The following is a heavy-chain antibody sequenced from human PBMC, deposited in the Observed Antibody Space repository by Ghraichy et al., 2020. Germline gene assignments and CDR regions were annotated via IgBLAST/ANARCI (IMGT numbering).Heavy chain of an antibody. J-gene: IGHJ6*04. V-gene: IGHV3-30*03. CDR3: AWTVTTRVGGYYYYGMDV. Sequence: GGSLRLSCAASGFTFSSYGMHWVRQAPGKGLEWVAVISYDGSNKYYADSVKGRFTISRDNSKNTLYLQMNSLRAEDTAVYYCAWTVTTRVGGYYYYGMDVWGKGTTVTVSS. CDR2: ISYDGSNK. D-gene: IGHD4-17*01. CDR1: GFTFSSYG.